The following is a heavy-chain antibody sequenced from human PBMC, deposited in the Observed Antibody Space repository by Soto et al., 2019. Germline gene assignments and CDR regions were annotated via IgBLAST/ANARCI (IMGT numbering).Heavy chain of an antibody. J-gene: IGHJ6*02. CDR3: AKGRLPRLHYYYGMDV. Sequence: QGQLVESGGGVVQPGRSRRLSCAASGFTFSSYGMHWVRQAPGKGLEWVAVISYDGSNKYYADSVKGRFTISRDNSKNTLYLQMNSLRAEDTAVYYCAKGRLPRLHYYYGMDVWGQGTTVTVSS. V-gene: IGHV3-30*18. CDR2: ISYDGSNK. D-gene: IGHD2-15*01. CDR1: GFTFSSYG.